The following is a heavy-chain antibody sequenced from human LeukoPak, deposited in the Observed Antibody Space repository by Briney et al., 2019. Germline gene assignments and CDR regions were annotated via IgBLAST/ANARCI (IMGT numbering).Heavy chain of an antibody. J-gene: IGHJ3*02. Sequence: PSETLSLTCTVSGGSISSGDYYWSWIRQPPGKGLEWIGYIYYSGSTYYNPSLKSRVTISVDTSKNQFSLKLSSVTAADTAVYYCAREGPRRDGSPDAFDIWGQGTMVTVSS. V-gene: IGHV4-30-4*02. D-gene: IGHD5-24*01. CDR3: AREGPRRDGSPDAFDI. CDR2: IYYSGST. CDR1: GGSISSGDYY.